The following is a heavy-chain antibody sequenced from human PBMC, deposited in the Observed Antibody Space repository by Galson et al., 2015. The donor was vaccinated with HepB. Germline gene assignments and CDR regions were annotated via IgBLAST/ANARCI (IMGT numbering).Heavy chain of an antibody. CDR3: ARGAYCSSTSCYTWVSPSYYYGMDV. V-gene: IGHV3-64*01. CDR1: GFTFSSYA. Sequence: SLRLSCAASGFTFSSYAMHWVRQAPGKGLEYVSAISSNGGSTYYANSVKGRFTISRDNSKNTLYLQMGSLRAEDMAVYYYARGAYCSSTSCYTWVSPSYYYGMDVWGQGTTVTVSS. CDR2: ISSNGGST. D-gene: IGHD2-2*02. J-gene: IGHJ6*02.